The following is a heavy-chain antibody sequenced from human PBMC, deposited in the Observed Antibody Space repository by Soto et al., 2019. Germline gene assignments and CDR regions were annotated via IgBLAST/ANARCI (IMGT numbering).Heavy chain of an antibody. V-gene: IGHV3-23*01. D-gene: IGHD3-3*01. CDR2: ISGSGGST. CDR3: AKDSITIFGVVIPSADP. Sequence: PGGSLRLSCAASGFPFSSYAMSWVRQAPGKGLEWVSAISGSGGSTYYADSVKGRFTISRDNSKNTLYLQMNSLRAEDTAVYYCAKDSITIFGVVIPSADPWGQGTLVTVSS. CDR1: GFPFSSYA. J-gene: IGHJ5*02.